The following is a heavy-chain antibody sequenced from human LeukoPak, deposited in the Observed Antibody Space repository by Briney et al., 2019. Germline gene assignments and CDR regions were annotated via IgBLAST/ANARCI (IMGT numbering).Heavy chain of an antibody. J-gene: IGHJ3*02. CDR1: GGSISGYS. D-gene: IGHD3-22*01. CDR2: IYYSGST. Sequence: PSETLSLTCTVSGGSISGYSWSWIRQSPEKGLVWIGCIYYSGSTNYNPSLKSRVSISVDLFKNQFSLRLSSVTAADTALYYCARHFTYCSDKSDYSRDVFDIWGQGTMVTVSS. V-gene: IGHV4-59*08. CDR3: ARHFTYCSDKSDYSRDVFDI.